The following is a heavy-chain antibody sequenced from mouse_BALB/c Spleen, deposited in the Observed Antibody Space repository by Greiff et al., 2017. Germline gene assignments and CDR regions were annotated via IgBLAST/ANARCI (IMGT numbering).Heavy chain of an antibody. CDR2: INSNGGST. J-gene: IGHJ2*01. CDR3: ARDLGPGFDY. CDR1: GFTFSSYG. D-gene: IGHD4-1*01. Sequence: EVKLMESGGGLVQPGGSLKLSCAASGFTFSSYGMSWVRQTPDKRLELVATINSNGGSTYYPDSVKGRFTISRDNAKNTLYLQMSSLKSEDTAMYYCARDLGPGFDYWGQGTTLTVSS. V-gene: IGHV5-6-3*01.